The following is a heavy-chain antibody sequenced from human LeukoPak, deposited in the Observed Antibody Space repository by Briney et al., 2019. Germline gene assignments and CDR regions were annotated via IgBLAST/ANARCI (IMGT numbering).Heavy chain of an antibody. Sequence: ASVKVSCKASGGTFSSYAISWVRQAPGQGLEWMGGIIPIFGTANYAQKFQGRVTITADESTSTAYMELSSLRSDDTAVYYCARRWLVGGWFDPWGQGTLVTVSS. D-gene: IGHD5-12*01. CDR3: ARRWLVGGWFDP. V-gene: IGHV1-69*01. CDR1: GGTFSSYA. CDR2: IIPIFGTA. J-gene: IGHJ5*02.